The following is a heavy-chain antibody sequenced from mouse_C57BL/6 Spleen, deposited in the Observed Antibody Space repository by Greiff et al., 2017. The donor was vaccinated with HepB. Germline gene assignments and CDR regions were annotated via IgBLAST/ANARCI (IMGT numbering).Heavy chain of an antibody. CDR3: ARYGIVGEYDGGFAY. V-gene: IGHV1-81*01. CDR1: GYTFTSYG. Sequence: VQLQQSGAELARPGASVKLSCKASGYTFTSYGISWVKQRTGQGLEWIGEIYPRSGNTYYNEKFKGKATLTADKSSSTAYMELRSLTSEDSAVYFCARYGIVGEYDGGFAYWGQGTLVTVSA. J-gene: IGHJ3*01. CDR2: IYPRSGNT. D-gene: IGHD2-14*01.